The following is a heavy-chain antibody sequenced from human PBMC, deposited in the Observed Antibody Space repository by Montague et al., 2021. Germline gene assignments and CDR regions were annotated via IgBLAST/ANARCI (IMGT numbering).Heavy chain of an antibody. D-gene: IGHD3-3*02. CDR3: ARVRAAFGS. CDR1: GITFDDYG. V-gene: IGHV3-7*01. J-gene: IGHJ5*02. Sequence: SLRLSCAASGITFDDYGMSWVRQAPGKGLEWVADINESGSEKNYXDSVKGRFSISRDNTKNSLYVQMNSLRVEDTAVYYCARVRAAFGSWGQGTLVTVSS. CDR2: INESGSEK.